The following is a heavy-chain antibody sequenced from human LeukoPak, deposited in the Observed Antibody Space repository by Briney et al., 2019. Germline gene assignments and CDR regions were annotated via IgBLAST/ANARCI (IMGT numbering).Heavy chain of an antibody. D-gene: IGHD3-10*01. V-gene: IGHV4-34*01. Sequence: SETLSLTCAVYGVSFSGYYWSWLRQPPGKGLEWIGEINHSGSTNYNPSLKSRVTISVDTSKNQFSLKLSSVTAADTAVYYCARVGKGEYYFDYWGQGTLVTVSS. CDR1: GVSFSGYY. CDR2: INHSGST. CDR3: ARVGKGEYYFDY. J-gene: IGHJ4*02.